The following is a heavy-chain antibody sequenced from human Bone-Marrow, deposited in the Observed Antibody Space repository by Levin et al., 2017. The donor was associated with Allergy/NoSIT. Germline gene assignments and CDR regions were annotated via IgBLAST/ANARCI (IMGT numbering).Heavy chain of an antibody. CDR3: AKKSVVGTSSYFDF. CDR2: IRDNGYNT. Sequence: GASVKVSCEASGFTFSNYDMTWVRQAPGKGLEWVSGIRDNGYNTYYADSVEGRFTISRDNSKNTLYLQMNSLRVEDTALYFCAKKSVVGTSSYFDFWGQGTLVTVSS. CDR1: GFTFSNYD. J-gene: IGHJ4*02. D-gene: IGHD1-1*01. V-gene: IGHV3-23*01.